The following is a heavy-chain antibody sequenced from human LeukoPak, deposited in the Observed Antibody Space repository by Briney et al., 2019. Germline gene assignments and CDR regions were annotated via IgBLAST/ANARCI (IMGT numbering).Heavy chain of an antibody. D-gene: IGHD3-3*01. CDR1: GYTFTSYG. J-gene: IGHJ4*02. CDR2: FDPEDGET. Sequence: ASVKVSCKASGYTFTSYGISWVRQAPGKGLEWMGGFDPEDGETIYAQKFQGRVTMTEDTSTDTAYMELSSLRSEDTAVYYCATVRDYDFWSGYLLSWGQGTLVTVSS. CDR3: ATVRDYDFWSGYLLS. V-gene: IGHV1-24*01.